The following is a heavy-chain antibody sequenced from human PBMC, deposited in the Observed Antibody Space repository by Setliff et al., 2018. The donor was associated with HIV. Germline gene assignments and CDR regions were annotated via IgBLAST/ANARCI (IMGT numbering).Heavy chain of an antibody. J-gene: IGHJ6*03. CDR1: GYTFTGYF. CDR3: SKVSEHRTSSGSFYYYMDV. CDR2: IIPLFGTA. V-gene: IGHV1-69*13. Sequence: SVKVSCKAPGYTFTGYFIHWVRQAPGQGLEWVGAIIPLFGTANYAQKFQGRVTITADDSTCTVYMEVRSLRSADTAVYYCSKVSEHRTSSGSFYYYMDVWGEGTTVTVSS. D-gene: IGHD6-6*01.